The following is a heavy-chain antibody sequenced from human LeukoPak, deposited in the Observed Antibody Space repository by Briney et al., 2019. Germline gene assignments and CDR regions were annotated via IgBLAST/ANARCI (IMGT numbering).Heavy chain of an antibody. J-gene: IGHJ5*02. CDR3: ARDLATHTKANLYWLDP. D-gene: IGHD2/OR15-2a*01. V-gene: IGHV4-39*07. CDR1: GYSFSGGSYY. CDR2: IFYTGST. Sequence: SETLSLTCTVSGYSFSGGSYYWGWIRQPPGKRLEWIGSIFYTGSTSYNPSLERRITMSVDMSKNQFSLKLSSVTAADTAVYYCARDLATHTKANLYWLDPWGQGTLVTVSS.